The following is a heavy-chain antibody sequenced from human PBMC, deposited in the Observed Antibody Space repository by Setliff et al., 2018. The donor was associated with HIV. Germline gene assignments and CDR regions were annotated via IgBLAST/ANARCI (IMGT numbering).Heavy chain of an antibody. CDR3: ARDAKELGAYMDV. J-gene: IGHJ6*03. Sequence: ASVKVSCKASGYTFTGYYMHWVRQAPGQGLEWMGRINPNSGGTNYAQKFQGRVTMTRDTSISTAYMELSRLRSDGTAVYYCARDAKELGAYMDVWGKGTTVTVSS. D-gene: IGHD1-26*01. V-gene: IGHV1-2*06. CDR1: GYTFTGYY. CDR2: INPNSGGT.